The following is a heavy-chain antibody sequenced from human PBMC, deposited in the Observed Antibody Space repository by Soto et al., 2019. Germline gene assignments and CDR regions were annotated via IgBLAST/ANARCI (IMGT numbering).Heavy chain of an antibody. D-gene: IGHD7-27*01. CDR2: IHYSGST. Sequence: QVQLQESGPGPVEPSQTLSLTCTVSGDSISSGGHNWSWIRQYRGKGLEWIGFIHYSGSTSYNPSLKSRVIISVDMSRNQFSLRLSSVTAADTAVYYCTAGRDASKTGYWGQGTLVTVSS. V-gene: IGHV4-31*03. CDR1: GDSISSGGHN. J-gene: IGHJ4*02. CDR3: TAGRDASKTGY.